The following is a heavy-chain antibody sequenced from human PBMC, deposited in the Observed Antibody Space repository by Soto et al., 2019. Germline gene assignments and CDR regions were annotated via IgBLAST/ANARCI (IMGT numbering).Heavy chain of an antibody. J-gene: IGHJ4*02. D-gene: IGHD5-18*01. Sequence: PGGSLRLSCAASGFTFNNHAMSWFRQAPGKGLEWVSTISGITDATYYADSVKGRFTFSRDKSKNTLYLQMNSLRVEDSAVFYCAKHTGNNYGQSEYWGQGTLVTVSS. CDR2: ISGITDAT. V-gene: IGHV3-23*01. CDR3: AKHTGNNYGQSEY. CDR1: GFTFNNHA.